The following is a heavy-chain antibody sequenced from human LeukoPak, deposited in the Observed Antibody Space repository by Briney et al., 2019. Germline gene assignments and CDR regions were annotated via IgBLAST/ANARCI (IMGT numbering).Heavy chain of an antibody. CDR2: TYYRSKWYN. CDR1: GDSVSSNSAA. Sequence: SQTLSLTCAISGDSVSSNSAAWNWIRQSPSRGLEWLGRTYYRSKWYNDYAVSVKSRITINPDTSKNQFSLQLNSVTPEDTAVYYCARSYYYDSMSLDAFDIWGQGTMVTVSS. D-gene: IGHD3-22*01. V-gene: IGHV6-1*01. CDR3: ARSYYYDSMSLDAFDI. J-gene: IGHJ3*02.